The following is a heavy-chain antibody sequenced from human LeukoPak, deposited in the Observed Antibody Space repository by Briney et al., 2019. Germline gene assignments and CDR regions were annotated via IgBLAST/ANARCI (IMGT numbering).Heavy chain of an antibody. D-gene: IGHD2-15*01. J-gene: IGHJ4*02. Sequence: GASVKVSCKASGYTFTSYAMHWVRQAPGQRLEWMGWINAGNGNTKYSQKFQGRVTITRDTSASTAYMELSSLRSEDTAVYYCASDSIYCSGGSCYWAFWGQGTLVTVSS. CDR1: GYTFTSYA. CDR2: INAGNGNT. V-gene: IGHV1-3*01. CDR3: ASDSIYCSGGSCYWAF.